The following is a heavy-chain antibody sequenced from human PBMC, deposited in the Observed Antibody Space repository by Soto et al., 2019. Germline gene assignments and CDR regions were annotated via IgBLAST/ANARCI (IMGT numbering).Heavy chain of an antibody. V-gene: IGHV4-59*08. CDR3: ARLGGYYQAFDS. CDR1: GGYIRDYY. D-gene: IGHD3-22*01. Sequence: SETLSLTCTVSGGYIRDYYCGWIRQSPGKGLEWIGYIYYTGTTKYNPYLKSRVTISVDSSKNQFSLKLDSVTAADTAVYYCARLGGYYQAFDSWGQGTLVTVSS. CDR2: IYYTGTT. J-gene: IGHJ4*02.